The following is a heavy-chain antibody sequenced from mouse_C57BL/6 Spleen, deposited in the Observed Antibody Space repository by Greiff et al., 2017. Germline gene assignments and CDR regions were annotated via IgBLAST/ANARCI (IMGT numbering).Heavy chain of an antibody. CDR1: GFSLTSYG. CDR3: ARHSLGLGYFDY. J-gene: IGHJ2*01. CDR2: IWSDGST. Sequence: VKLLESGPGLVAPSQSLSITCTVSGFSLTSYGVHWVRQPPGKGLEWLVVIWSDGSTTYNSALKSRLSISKDNSKSQVFLKMNSLQTDDTAMYYCARHSLGLGYFDYWGQGTTLTVSS. V-gene: IGHV2-6-1*01. D-gene: IGHD4-1*01.